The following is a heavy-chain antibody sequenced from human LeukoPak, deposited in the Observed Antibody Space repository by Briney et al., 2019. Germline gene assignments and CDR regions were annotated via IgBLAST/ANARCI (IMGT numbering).Heavy chain of an antibody. D-gene: IGHD4-23*01. J-gene: IGHJ4*02. CDR3: ARGRGADYGGNSGYFDY. CDR1: GFTFRNYV. CDR2: IWYDGSNK. Sequence: PGGSLGLSCAASGFTFRNYVIHWVRQAPGKGLEWVAVIWYDGSNKYYADSVKGRFTISRDNPKNTLYVQMNSLRAEDTAVYYCARGRGADYGGNSGYFDYWGQGTLVTVSS. V-gene: IGHV3-33*08.